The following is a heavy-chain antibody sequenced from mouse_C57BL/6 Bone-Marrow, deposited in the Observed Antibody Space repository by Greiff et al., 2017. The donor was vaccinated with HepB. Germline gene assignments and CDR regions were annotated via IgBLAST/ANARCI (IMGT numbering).Heavy chain of an antibody. V-gene: IGHV14-4*01. CDR2: IDPENGDT. Sequence: EVQLQQSGAELVRPGASVKLSCTASGFNIKDDYMHWVKQRPEQGLEWIGWIDPENGDTEYDSKFQGKATITEDTSSNTAYLQLSSLTSEDTAVYYCVIYYYGSSYAMDYWGQGTAVTVSS. D-gene: IGHD1-1*01. CDR1: GFNIKDDY. J-gene: IGHJ4*01. CDR3: VIYYYGSSYAMDY.